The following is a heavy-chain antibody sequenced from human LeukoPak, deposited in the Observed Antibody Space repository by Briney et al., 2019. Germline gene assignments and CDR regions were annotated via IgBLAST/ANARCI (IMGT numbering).Heavy chain of an antibody. V-gene: IGHV3-53*01. J-gene: IGHJ6*02. CDR1: GFTVSSNY. CDR2: IYSDDST. CDR3: ARVYDSSGSYPHYYGMDV. D-gene: IGHD3-22*01. Sequence: PGGSLRLSCAASGFTVSSNYMSWVRQAPGRGLEWVSLIYSDDSTYYADSVKGRFTISGDNSKNTLYLQVNSLRAEDTAVYYCARVYDSSGSYPHYYGMDVWGQGTTVTVSS.